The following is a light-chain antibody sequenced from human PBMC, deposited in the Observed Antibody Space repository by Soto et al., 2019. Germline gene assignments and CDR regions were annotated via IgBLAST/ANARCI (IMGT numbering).Light chain of an antibody. CDR2: GAS. CDR1: QSVSSSY. V-gene: IGKV3-20*01. Sequence: ILTQSPATLSLSPGERATLSCRASQSVSSSYLAWYQQKPGQAPRLLIYGASSRAPGIPDRFSGSGSGTDFTLTISRLEAEDFAVYYCQQYGSSPRTFGQGTKVDIK. CDR3: QQYGSSPRT. J-gene: IGKJ1*01.